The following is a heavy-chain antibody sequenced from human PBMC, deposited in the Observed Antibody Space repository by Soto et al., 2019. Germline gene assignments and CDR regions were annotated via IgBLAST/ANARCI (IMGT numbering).Heavy chain of an antibody. CDR3: AKRDSSYGHEYLDY. Sequence: QVRLVESGGGVVQPGRSLRLSCAASGFTLSTYSIYWVRQAPGKGLEWVAVRSFNGREKYYADSVKGRFTISRDNSKNTVYLQMSSLKAEDTAMYFCAKRDSSYGHEYLDYWGQGTLVTVSS. J-gene: IGHJ4*02. CDR1: GFTLSTYS. CDR2: RSFNGREK. D-gene: IGHD5-18*01. V-gene: IGHV3-30*18.